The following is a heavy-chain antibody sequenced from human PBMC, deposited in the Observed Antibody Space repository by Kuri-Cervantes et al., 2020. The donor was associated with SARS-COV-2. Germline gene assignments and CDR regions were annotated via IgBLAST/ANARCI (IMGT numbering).Heavy chain of an antibody. V-gene: IGHV3-23*01. CDR1: GFTFSSYA. CDR3: ARDRIFGVVIEGYGMDV. Sequence: GGSLRLSCAASGFTFSSYAMSWVRQAPGKGLEWVSAISGSGGSTYYADSVKGRFTISRDNSKNTLYLQMNSLRAEDTAVYYCARDRIFGVVIEGYGMDVWGQGTTVTVSS. CDR2: ISGSGGST. D-gene: IGHD3-3*01. J-gene: IGHJ6*02.